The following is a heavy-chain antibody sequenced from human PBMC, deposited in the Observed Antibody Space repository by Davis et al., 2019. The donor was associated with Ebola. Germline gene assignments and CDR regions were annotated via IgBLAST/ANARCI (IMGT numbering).Heavy chain of an antibody. CDR2: ISSKANSYAT. D-gene: IGHD6-13*01. J-gene: IGHJ4*02. Sequence: GESLKISCAASGFTFSGSAMHWVRQASGKGLKWVGRISSKANSYATAYAASVKGRFTISRDDSKNAAYLQMNSLKTEDTAVYYCTRAQQLDDYWGQGTLVTVSS. V-gene: IGHV3-73*01. CDR3: TRAQQLDDY. CDR1: GFTFSGSA.